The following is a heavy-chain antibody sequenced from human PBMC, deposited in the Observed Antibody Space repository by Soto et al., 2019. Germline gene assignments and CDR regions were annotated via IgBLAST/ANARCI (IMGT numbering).Heavy chain of an antibody. Sequence: QITLKESGPTLVKPTQTLTLTCTFSGFSLSTSGVGVGWIRQPPGKALEWLGLIYWDDDKRYSPSLKSRLTIPMDTSKNQVVLTMTNMDPVDTATYYCAHRPPNVDYDFWSGPNWFDPWGQGTLVTVSS. CDR1: GFSLSTSGVG. D-gene: IGHD3-3*01. J-gene: IGHJ5*02. CDR2: IYWDDDK. V-gene: IGHV2-5*02. CDR3: AHRPPNVDYDFWSGPNWFDP.